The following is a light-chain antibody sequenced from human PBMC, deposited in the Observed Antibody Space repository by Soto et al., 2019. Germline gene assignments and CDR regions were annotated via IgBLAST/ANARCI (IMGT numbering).Light chain of an antibody. CDR3: CSYAGYSNV. CDR1: SRGVGTYNL. V-gene: IGLV2-23*01. CDR2: EGN. J-gene: IGLJ1*01. Sequence: QSVLTQPASVSGSPGQSITISCTGTSRGVGTYNLVSWYQQHPGKAPKLIIYEGNKRPSGVSNRFSGSKSGNTASLTISGLQAEDEADYYCCSYAGYSNVFGTGTKLTVL.